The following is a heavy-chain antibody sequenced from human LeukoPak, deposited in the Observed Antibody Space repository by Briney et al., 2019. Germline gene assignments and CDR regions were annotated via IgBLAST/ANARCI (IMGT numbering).Heavy chain of an antibody. CDR2: IYYSGST. D-gene: IGHD3-10*01. CDR1: GGSISSYY. V-gene: IGHV4-59*01. J-gene: IGHJ4*02. CDR3: ARVGTMVRGVIPYYFDY. Sequence: MTSETLSLTCTVSGGSISSYYWSWIRQPPGKGLEWIGYIYYSGSTNYNPSLKSRVTISVDTSKNQFSLKLSSVTAADTAVYYCARVGTMVRGVIPYYFDYWGQGTLVTVSS.